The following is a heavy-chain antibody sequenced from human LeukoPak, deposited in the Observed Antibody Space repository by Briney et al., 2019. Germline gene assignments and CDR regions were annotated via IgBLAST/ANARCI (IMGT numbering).Heavy chain of an antibody. Sequence: AETLSLTCTVSGGSISSYYWGWIRQPPGKGLEWIGYIYYSGSTNYNPSLKSRVTISVDTSKNQFSQKLSSVTAADTAVYYCARARDGAFDIWGQGTMVTVSS. D-gene: IGHD5-24*01. CDR1: GGSISSYY. J-gene: IGHJ3*02. V-gene: IGHV4-59*01. CDR3: ARARDGAFDI. CDR2: IYYSGST.